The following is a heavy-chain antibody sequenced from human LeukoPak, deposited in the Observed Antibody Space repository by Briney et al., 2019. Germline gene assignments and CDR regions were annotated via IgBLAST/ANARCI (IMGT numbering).Heavy chain of an antibody. J-gene: IGHJ6*02. CDR2: ISYDGSNK. CDR3: ARDFSVRYCSSTSCYGDYYYGMDV. V-gene: IGHV3-30*04. D-gene: IGHD2-2*01. CDR1: GFTFSSYA. Sequence: GGSLRLSCAASGFTFSSYAMHWVRQAPGKGLEWVAVISYDGSNKYYADSVKGRFTISRDNSKNTLYLQMNSLRAEDTAVCYCARDFSVRYCSSTSCYGDYYYGMDVWGQGTTVTVSS.